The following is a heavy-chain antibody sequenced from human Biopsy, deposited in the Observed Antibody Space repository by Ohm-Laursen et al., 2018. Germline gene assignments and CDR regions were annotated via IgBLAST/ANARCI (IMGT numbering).Heavy chain of an antibody. J-gene: IGHJ2*01. V-gene: IGHV4-4*07. CDR3: ARTPGVAVAGRFFDL. CDR1: DKSINKYY. D-gene: IGHD6-19*01. Sequence: SETLSLTCTVTDKSINKYYWSWLRQPAGKGLEYIGRILFSGDTNPDYNPSLKSRVTMSVDTSKNQFSLRLSSVTAADTAVYYCARTPGVAVAGRFFDLWGRGTLVTVSS. CDR2: ILFSGDT.